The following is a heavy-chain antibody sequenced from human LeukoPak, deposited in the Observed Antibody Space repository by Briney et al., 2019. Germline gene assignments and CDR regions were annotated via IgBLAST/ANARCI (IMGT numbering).Heavy chain of an antibody. Sequence: ASETLSLTCSVSGGSISSGSYYWSWIRQPPGKGLEWIGYIYYSGNTHYNPSLKSRVTISVDTSKNQFSLMVRSVSAADTAVYYCARGGPALYFYYMDVWGKGTTVTI. V-gene: IGHV4-61*01. J-gene: IGHJ6*03. CDR1: GGSISSGSYY. CDR2: IYYSGNT. CDR3: ARGGPALYFYYMDV. D-gene: IGHD3-3*02.